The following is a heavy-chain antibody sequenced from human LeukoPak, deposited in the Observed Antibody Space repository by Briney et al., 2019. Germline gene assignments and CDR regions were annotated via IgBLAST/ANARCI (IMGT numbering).Heavy chain of an antibody. CDR2: ISSNGGST. V-gene: IGHV3-64*01. J-gene: IGHJ3*02. CDR3: AKGEGQQLVWLGGAFDI. D-gene: IGHD6-13*01. Sequence: PGGSLRLSCAASGFTFSSYAMNWVRQAPGKGLEYVSAISSNGGSTYYENSVKGRFTISRDNSKNTLYLQMNSLRAEDTALYYCAKGEGQQLVWLGGAFDIWGQGTMVTVSS. CDR1: GFTFSSYA.